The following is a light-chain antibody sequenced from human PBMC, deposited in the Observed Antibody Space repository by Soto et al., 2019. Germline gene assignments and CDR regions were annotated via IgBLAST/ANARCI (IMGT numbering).Light chain of an antibody. J-gene: IGKJ2*01. V-gene: IGKV3-15*01. CDR2: GAS. Sequence: EIVMTQSPATLSVSPGERATLSCRASQSVSSNLAWYQQKPCQAPRLIIYGASTRATGIPARFSGSGSVTEFTLTISSLQSEDFAVYYCQQGDTFGQGTKLEIK. CDR3: QQGDT. CDR1: QSVSSN.